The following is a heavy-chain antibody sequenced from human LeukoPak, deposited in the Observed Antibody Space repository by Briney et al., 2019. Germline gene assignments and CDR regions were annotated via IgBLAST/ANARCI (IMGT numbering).Heavy chain of an antibody. CDR2: ISGSGGST. Sequence: GGSLRLSCAASGFTFSSCAMSWVRQAPGKGLEWVSAISGSGGSTYYADSVKGRFTISRDNSKNTLYLQMNSLRAEDTAVYYCAKAEHYYDSSGYKSRWFDPWGQGTLVTVSS. D-gene: IGHD3-22*01. CDR1: GFTFSSCA. J-gene: IGHJ5*02. CDR3: AKAEHYYDSSGYKSRWFDP. V-gene: IGHV3-23*01.